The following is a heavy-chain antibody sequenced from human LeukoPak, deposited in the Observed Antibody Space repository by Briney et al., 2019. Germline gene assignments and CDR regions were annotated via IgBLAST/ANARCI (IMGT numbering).Heavy chain of an antibody. V-gene: IGHV2-5*01. CDR2: IYWNGVK. CDR1: GFSLSTRGVG. Sequence: SGPTLVKPTQTLTLTCTFSGFSLSTRGVGVGWIRQPPGKALEWLALIYWNGVKRYSPSLKSRLTITKDTSKNQVVLTMTYMDPVDTATYYCARHYYLRGEDSYYMDIWGKGTTVTISS. J-gene: IGHJ6*03. CDR3: ARHYYLRGEDSYYMDI. D-gene: IGHD3-10*01.